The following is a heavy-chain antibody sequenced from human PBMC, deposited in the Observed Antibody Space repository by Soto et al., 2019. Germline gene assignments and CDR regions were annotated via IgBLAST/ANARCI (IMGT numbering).Heavy chain of an antibody. Sequence: ASVKVSCKASGGTFSSYTISWVRQAPGQGLEWMGRIIPILGIANYAQKFQGRVTITADKSTSTAYMELSSLRSEDTAVYYCASRRITIFGVADYWGQGTLVTVSS. V-gene: IGHV1-69*02. CDR2: IIPILGIA. CDR1: GGTFSSYT. J-gene: IGHJ4*02. D-gene: IGHD3-3*01. CDR3: ASRRITIFGVADY.